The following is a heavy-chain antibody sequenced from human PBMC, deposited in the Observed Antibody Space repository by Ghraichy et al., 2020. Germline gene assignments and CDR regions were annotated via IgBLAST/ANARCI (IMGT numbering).Heavy chain of an antibody. D-gene: IGHD4-23*01. CDR1: GFSLSGYN. Sequence: GGSLRLSCAASGFSLSGYNINWVRQAPGKGLEWISYISSSSRFISYADSVKGRFTISRDNAKNTLYLQMNSLRGDDTAVYYCARASRVVRFYYYDAMDVWGQGTTVTVSS. J-gene: IGHJ6*02. V-gene: IGHV3-21*05. CDR3: ARASRVVRFYYYDAMDV. CDR2: ISSSSRFI.